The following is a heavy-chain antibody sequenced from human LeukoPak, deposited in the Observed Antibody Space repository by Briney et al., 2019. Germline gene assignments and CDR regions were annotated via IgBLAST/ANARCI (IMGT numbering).Heavy chain of an antibody. CDR2: ISSSSSTI. J-gene: IGHJ6*03. CDR3: AKEAVIDSYYYMDV. Sequence: PGGSLRLSCAASGFTFSSYSMNWVRQAPGKGLEWVSYISSSSSTIYYADSVKGRFTISRDNAKNSLYLQMNSLRAEDTAVYYCAKEAVIDSYYYMDVWGKGTTVTVSS. CDR1: GFTFSSYS. D-gene: IGHD2-21*01. V-gene: IGHV3-48*01.